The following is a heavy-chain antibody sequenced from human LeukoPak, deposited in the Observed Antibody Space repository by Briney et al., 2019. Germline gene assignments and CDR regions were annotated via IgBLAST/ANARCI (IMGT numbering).Heavy chain of an antibody. Sequence: GGSLRLSCEASGFIFSNYGMHWVRQAPGKGLEWLALIWYDGQTKFYADSVKGRFTIPRDNSGNTLFLHMTSLRVEDTAVYYCAREWGRIAVAGGPGYWGQGALVTVSS. D-gene: IGHD6-19*01. CDR2: IWYDGQTK. J-gene: IGHJ4*02. CDR3: AREWGRIAVAGGPGY. V-gene: IGHV3-33*01. CDR1: GFIFSNYG.